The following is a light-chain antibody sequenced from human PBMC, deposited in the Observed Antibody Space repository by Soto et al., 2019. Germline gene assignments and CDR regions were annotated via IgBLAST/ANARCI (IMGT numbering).Light chain of an antibody. CDR3: QQSYSTSIT. CDR2: AAS. J-gene: IGKJ5*01. V-gene: IGKV1-39*01. CDR1: QTITSC. Sequence: DIQMTQSPSSLSASVGDRLTITCRSSQTITSCLNWNQRKPGRAPKLLIYAASSLQSGVPSRFSGSGSGTDFTLTISSLQPEDFATYYCQQSYSTSITFGQGTRLEIK.